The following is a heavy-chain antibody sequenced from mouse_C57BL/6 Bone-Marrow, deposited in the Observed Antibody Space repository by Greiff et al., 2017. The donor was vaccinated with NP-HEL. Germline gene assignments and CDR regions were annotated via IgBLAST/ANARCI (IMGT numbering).Heavy chain of an antibody. D-gene: IGHD2-4*01. V-gene: IGHV1-22*01. CDR2: INPNNGGT. Sequence: VQLQQSGPELVKPGASVKMSCKASGYTFTDYNMHWVKQSHGKSLEWIGYINPNNGGTSYNQKFKGKATLTVNKSSSTAYMELRRLTSEDSEVYYCASEAGLRPFDYWGQGPTLTVSS. J-gene: IGHJ2*01. CDR3: ASEAGLRPFDY. CDR1: GYTFTDYN.